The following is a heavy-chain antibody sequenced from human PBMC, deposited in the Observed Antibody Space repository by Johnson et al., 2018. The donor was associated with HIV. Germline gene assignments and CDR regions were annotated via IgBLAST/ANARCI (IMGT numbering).Heavy chain of an antibody. J-gene: IGHJ3*02. D-gene: IGHD6-13*01. CDR1: GFTFSDYY. CDR3: ASDSSREERVLGAFEI. CDR2: ISSSGSTI. V-gene: IGHV3-11*04. Sequence: QVQLVESGGGLVKPGGSLRLSCAASGFTFSDYYMSWIRQAPGKGLEWLSYISSSGSTIYYADSVKGRFTISRDNAKNSLYLQMNSLRAEDTAVYNCASDSSREERVLGAFEIWGQGTTVTVSP.